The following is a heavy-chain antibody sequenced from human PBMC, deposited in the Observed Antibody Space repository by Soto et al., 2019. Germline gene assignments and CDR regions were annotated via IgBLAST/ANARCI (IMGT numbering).Heavy chain of an antibody. D-gene: IGHD3-3*01. V-gene: IGHV3-23*01. J-gene: IGHJ4*02. CDR2: ITAGGATT. Sequence: GGSLRLSCSASEFDFSNYAMAWVRQAPGKGLEWVSHITAGGATTYYADSVKGRFTISRDNSKNTVYLHMSALRVEDTAIFFCAKDRASWSGYCYDSWGQGTLVTVSS. CDR1: EFDFSNYA. CDR3: AKDRASWSGYCYDS.